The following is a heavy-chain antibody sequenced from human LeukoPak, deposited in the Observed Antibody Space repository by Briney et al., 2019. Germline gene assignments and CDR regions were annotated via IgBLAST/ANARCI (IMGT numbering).Heavy chain of an antibody. Sequence: GGSLRLSCAASGFTFSSYGMHWVRQAPGKGLEWVAFIRYDGSNKYYADSVKGRFTISRDNSKNTLYLQMNSLRAEDTAVYYCARDSIGYCSSDSCYILDHWGQGTLVTASS. D-gene: IGHD2-2*02. CDR2: IRYDGSNK. J-gene: IGHJ4*02. CDR1: GFTFSSYG. CDR3: ARDSIGYCSSDSCYILDH. V-gene: IGHV3-30*02.